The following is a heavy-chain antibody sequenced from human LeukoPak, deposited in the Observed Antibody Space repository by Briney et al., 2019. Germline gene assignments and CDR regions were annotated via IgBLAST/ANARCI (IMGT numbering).Heavy chain of an antibody. CDR1: GFTFSSYA. CDR2: ISSNGGST. CDR3: VKGLEGSGWYQAFDY. J-gene: IGHJ4*02. V-gene: IGHV3-64D*06. Sequence: GGSLRPSCSASGFTFSSYAMHWVRQAPGKGLEYLSAISSNGGSTYYADSVKGRFTISRDNSKNTLYLQMSSLRAEDTAVYYCVKGLEGSGWYQAFDYWGQGTLVTVSS. D-gene: IGHD6-13*01.